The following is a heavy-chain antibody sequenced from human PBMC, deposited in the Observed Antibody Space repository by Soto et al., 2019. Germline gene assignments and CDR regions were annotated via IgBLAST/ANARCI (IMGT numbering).Heavy chain of an antibody. CDR3: ARERITYYYDSSGPRWFDP. CDR1: GGTLSSYA. CDR2: IIPIFGTA. J-gene: IGHJ5*02. D-gene: IGHD3-22*01. V-gene: IGHV1-69*13. Sequence: ASVKVSCKASGGTLSSYAISWVRQAPGQGLEWMGGIIPIFGTANYAQKFQGRVTITADESTSTAYMELSSLRSEDTAVYYCARERITYYYDSSGPRWFDPWGQGTLVTVSS.